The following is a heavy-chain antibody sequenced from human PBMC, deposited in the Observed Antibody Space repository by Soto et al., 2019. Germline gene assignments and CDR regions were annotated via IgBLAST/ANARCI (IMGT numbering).Heavy chain of an antibody. CDR3: AADPDCSGGSCYSVDFDY. V-gene: IGHV1-58*01. CDR2: IVVGSGNT. Sequence: SVKVSCKASGFTFTSSAVQWVRQARGQRLEWIGWIVVGSGNTNYAQKFQERVTITRDMSTSTAYMELSSLRSEDTAVYYCAADPDCSGGSCYSVDFDYWGQGTLVT. J-gene: IGHJ4*02. D-gene: IGHD2-15*01. CDR1: GFTFTSSA.